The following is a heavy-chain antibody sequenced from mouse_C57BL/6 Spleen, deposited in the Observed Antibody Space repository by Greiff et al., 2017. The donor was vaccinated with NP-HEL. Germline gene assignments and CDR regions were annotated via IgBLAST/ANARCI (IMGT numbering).Heavy chain of an antibody. Sequence: VQLQQPGAELVKPGASVKLSCKASGYTFTSYWMQWVKQRPGQGLEWIGEIDPSDSYTNYNQKFKGKATLTVDTSSSTAYMQLSSLTSEDSAVYYCARGYYGSSYPWYFDYWGQGTTLTVSS. J-gene: IGHJ2*01. D-gene: IGHD1-1*01. CDR3: ARGYYGSSYPWYFDY. CDR2: IDPSDSYT. V-gene: IGHV1-50*01. CDR1: GYTFTSYW.